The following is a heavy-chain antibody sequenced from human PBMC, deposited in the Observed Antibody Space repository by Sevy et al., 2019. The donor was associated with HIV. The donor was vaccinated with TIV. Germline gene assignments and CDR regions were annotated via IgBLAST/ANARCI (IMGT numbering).Heavy chain of an antibody. CDR1: GFTVSSYY. CDR2: IYSGGNT. J-gene: IGHJ4*02. CDR3: ARGLFGTSSY. V-gene: IGHV3-53*01. Sequence: GGSRRLSCATSGFTVSSYYMSWVRQAPGKGLEWVSLIYSGGNTYYADSVKGRFTISRDNSKNTLYLQMNSLRAEDTAVYYCARGLFGTSSYWGQGTLVTVSS. D-gene: IGHD6-13*01.